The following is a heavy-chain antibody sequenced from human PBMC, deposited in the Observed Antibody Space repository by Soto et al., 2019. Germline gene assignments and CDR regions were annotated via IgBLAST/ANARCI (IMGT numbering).Heavy chain of an antibody. CDR3: ARRLVRGVIDY. V-gene: IGHV4-39*01. CDR1: GGSISSSSYY. J-gene: IGHJ4*02. CDR2: IYYSGST. Sequence: QLQLQESGPGLVKPSETLSLTCTVSGGSISSSSYYWGWIRQPPGKGLEWIGSIYYSGSTYYNPSLKSRVPISVDTSKNQFSLKLSSVTAADTAVYYCARRLVRGVIDYWGQGTLVTVSS. D-gene: IGHD3-10*01.